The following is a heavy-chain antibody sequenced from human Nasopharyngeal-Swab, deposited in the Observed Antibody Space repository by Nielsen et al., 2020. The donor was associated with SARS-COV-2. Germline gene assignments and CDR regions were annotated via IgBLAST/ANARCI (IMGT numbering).Heavy chain of an antibody. D-gene: IGHD3-22*01. Sequence: GESLKISCAASGFTVSSNYMSWVRQAPGKGLEWVSVIYSGGSTYYADSVKGRFTISRDHSKNTLYLQMNSLRAEDTAVYYCARETTMNDWYFDLWGRGTLVTVSS. CDR1: GFTVSSNY. V-gene: IGHV3-53*01. J-gene: IGHJ2*01. CDR2: IYSGGST. CDR3: ARETTMNDWYFDL.